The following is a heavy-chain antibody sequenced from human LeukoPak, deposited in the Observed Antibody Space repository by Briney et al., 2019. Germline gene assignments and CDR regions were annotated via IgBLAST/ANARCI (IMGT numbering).Heavy chain of an antibody. CDR3: ARQCSSLNYFHNYLDV. V-gene: IGHV3-30*01. J-gene: IGHJ6*03. CDR1: RFIFSNYA. D-gene: IGHD6-6*01. Sequence: PGGSLRLSCAASRFIFSNYALHWVRQAPGKGLEWVALISNDGSDKYFVEFVKGRFTISRDNSNNTLYLQMNSLRPEDTAVYYCARQCSSLNYFHNYLDVWGKGATVTVSS. CDR2: ISNDGSDK.